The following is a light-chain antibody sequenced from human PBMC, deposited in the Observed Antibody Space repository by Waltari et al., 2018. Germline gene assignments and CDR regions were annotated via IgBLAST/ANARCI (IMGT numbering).Light chain of an antibody. V-gene: IGLV2-8*01. CDR2: EVT. CDR3: ISYAGNNKYV. Sequence: QSALTQPPSASGSPGQSVTISCPGTRSDVGAYNYVSWYQQYPDKAPKLMIYEVTKRPSGVPDRFSGSKSGNTASLTVSGLQAEDEADYYCISYAGNNKYVLGAGTKVTVL. J-gene: IGLJ1*01. CDR1: RSDVGAYNY.